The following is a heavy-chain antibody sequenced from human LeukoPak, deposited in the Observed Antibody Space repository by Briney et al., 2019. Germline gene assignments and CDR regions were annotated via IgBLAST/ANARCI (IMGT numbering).Heavy chain of an antibody. J-gene: IGHJ5*02. CDR2: IYYSGST. CDR1: GGSISSHY. D-gene: IGHD6-13*01. V-gene: IGHV4-59*11. CDR3: AREEQQLVQGWFDP. Sequence: SETLSLTCTVSGGSISSHYWSWIRQPPGKGLEWIGYIYYSGSTNYNPPLKSRVTISVDTSKNQFSRKLSSVTAADTAVYYCAREEQQLVQGWFDPRGQGTLVTVSS.